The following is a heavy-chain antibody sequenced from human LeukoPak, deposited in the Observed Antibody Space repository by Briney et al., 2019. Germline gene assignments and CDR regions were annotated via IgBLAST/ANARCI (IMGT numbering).Heavy chain of an antibody. J-gene: IGHJ5*02. CDR1: GGSISSGGYY. CDR2: IYYSGTT. Sequence: SETLSLTCTVSGGSISSGGYYWSWIRQHPGKGLEWIGYIYYSGTTYYNPSLKSRVTISLDTSKNQFSLKLSSVTAADTAVYYCARDPGRESFGVVLSNWFDPWGQGTLVTVSS. CDR3: ARDPGRESFGVVLSNWFDP. D-gene: IGHD3-3*01. V-gene: IGHV4-31*03.